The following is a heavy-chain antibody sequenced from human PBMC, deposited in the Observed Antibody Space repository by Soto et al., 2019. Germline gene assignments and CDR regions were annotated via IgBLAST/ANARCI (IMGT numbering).Heavy chain of an antibody. CDR1: GASVSSGSYY. J-gene: IGHJ4*02. CDR2: IYYSGST. V-gene: IGHV4-61*01. D-gene: IGHD6-13*01. Sequence: SETLSLTCTVSGASVSSGSYYWSWIRQPPGKGLEWIGHIYYSGSTSYNPSLKSRVTISVDTSKNQFSLKLSSVTAADTAVYYCARLAAAGFFDYWGQGTLVTVSS. CDR3: ARLAAAGFFDY.